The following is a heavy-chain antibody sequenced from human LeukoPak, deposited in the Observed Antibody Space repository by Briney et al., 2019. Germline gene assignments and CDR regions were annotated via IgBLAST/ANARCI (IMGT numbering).Heavy chain of an antibody. CDR3: ATDMVRGVTIREYAFDI. CDR2: FDPEDGET. V-gene: IGHV1-24*01. J-gene: IGHJ3*02. Sequence: ASVKVSCKVSGYTLTELSMHWVRQAPGKGLEWMGGFDPEDGETIYAQKFQGRVTMTEDTSTDTAYMELSSLRSEDTAVYYCATDMVRGVTIREYAFDIWGQGTMVTVSS. D-gene: IGHD3-10*01. CDR1: GYTLTELS.